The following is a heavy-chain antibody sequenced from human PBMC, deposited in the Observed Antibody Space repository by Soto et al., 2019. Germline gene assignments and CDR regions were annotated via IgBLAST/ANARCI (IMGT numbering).Heavy chain of an antibody. Sequence: EVQLVESGGGLVQPGGSLKLSCAASGFTFSGSAMHWVRQASGKGLEWVGRIRSKANSYATAYAASVKGRFTISRDDSKKTEYLQMNSLKPEDKAVSYCNRPWFGEPRLYYYGMDVWGQGTPVTVSS. CDR2: IRSKANSYAT. CDR1: GFTFSGSA. J-gene: IGHJ6*02. V-gene: IGHV3-73*02. D-gene: IGHD3-10*01. CDR3: NRPWFGEPRLYYYGMDV.